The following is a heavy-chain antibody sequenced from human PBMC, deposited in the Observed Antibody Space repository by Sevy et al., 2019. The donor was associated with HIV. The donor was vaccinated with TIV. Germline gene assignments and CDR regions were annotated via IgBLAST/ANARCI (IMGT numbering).Heavy chain of an antibody. CDR3: TRPIAVAGTGTFDY. J-gene: IGHJ4*02. D-gene: IGHD6-19*01. CDR2: IKQDGSEK. Sequence: GGSLRLSCAASGLTFSSYWMSWVRQAPGKGLEWVANIKQDGSEKYYVDSVKGRFTISRDNAKNSLYLQMNSLRAEDTAVYYCTRPIAVAGTGTFDYWGQGTLVTVSS. V-gene: IGHV3-7*01. CDR1: GLTFSSYW.